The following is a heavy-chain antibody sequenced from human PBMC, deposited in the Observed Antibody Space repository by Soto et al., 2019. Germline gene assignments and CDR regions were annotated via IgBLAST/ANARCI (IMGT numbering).Heavy chain of an antibody. V-gene: IGHV4-34*01. CDR1: GGSFSGYY. Sequence: SETLSLTCAVYGGSFSGYYWSWIRQPPGKGLEWIGEINHSGSTNYNPSLKSRVTISVDTSKNQFSLKLSSVTAADTAVYYCAKLQSNYYYRMDVWGQGTTVTVSS. CDR3: AKLQSNYYYRMDV. CDR2: INHSGST. J-gene: IGHJ6*02. D-gene: IGHD4-4*01.